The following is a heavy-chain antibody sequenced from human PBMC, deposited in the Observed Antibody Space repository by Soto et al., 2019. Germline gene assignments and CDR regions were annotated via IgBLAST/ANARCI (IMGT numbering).Heavy chain of an antibody. J-gene: IGHJ5*02. V-gene: IGHV1-69*13. D-gene: IGHD4-17*01. Sequence: SVKVSCKASGGPFSTYAISWGRQAPGQGLEWMGGIISIFGTPNYAHRFLGRVTISADDPAITAYMELRSLTSDDTAVYYCAKARTRASRNWLAPGAQGTQVPVSS. CDR3: AKARTRASRNWLAP. CDR2: IISIFGTP. CDR1: GGPFSTYA.